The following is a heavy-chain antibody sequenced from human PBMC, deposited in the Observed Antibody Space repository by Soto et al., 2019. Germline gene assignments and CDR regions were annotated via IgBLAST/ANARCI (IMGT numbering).Heavy chain of an antibody. J-gene: IGHJ6*02. CDR2: IGTAGDT. CDR3: ARDRSTDGMDV. V-gene: IGHV3-13*04. D-gene: IGHD4-17*01. CDR1: GFTVSSNY. Sequence: GGSLRLSCAASGFTVSSNYMSWVRQAPGKGLEWVSAIGTAGDTYYPGSVKGRFTISRENAKNSLYLQMNSLRAGDTAVYYCARDRSTDGMDVWGQGTTVTVSS.